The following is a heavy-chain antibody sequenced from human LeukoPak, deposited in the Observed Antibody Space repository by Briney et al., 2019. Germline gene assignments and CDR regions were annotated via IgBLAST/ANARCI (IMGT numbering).Heavy chain of an antibody. CDR3: ARSPATTIAVAAIREDWFDP. D-gene: IGHD6-19*01. CDR1: GYAAPNYY. Sequence: ASVKVSCKASGYAAPNYYVYWVRQAPGQGLEWMGWISAYNGNTNYAQKLQGRVTMTTDTSTSTAYMELRSLRSDDTAVYYCARSPATTIAVAAIREDWFDPWGQGTLVTVSS. CDR2: ISAYNGNT. V-gene: IGHV1-18*01. J-gene: IGHJ5*02.